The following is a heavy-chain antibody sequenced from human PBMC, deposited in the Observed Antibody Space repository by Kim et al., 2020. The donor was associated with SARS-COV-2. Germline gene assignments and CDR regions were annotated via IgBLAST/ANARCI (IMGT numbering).Heavy chain of an antibody. CDR2: I. J-gene: IGHJ4*02. D-gene: IGHD7-27*01. CDR3: ARDDNWGGFDY. Sequence: INDNPSLRSRLTLSVDTSKNQFSLQLKSLTAADTAMYYCARDDNWGGFDYWGQGALVTVSS. V-gene: IGHV4-4*06.